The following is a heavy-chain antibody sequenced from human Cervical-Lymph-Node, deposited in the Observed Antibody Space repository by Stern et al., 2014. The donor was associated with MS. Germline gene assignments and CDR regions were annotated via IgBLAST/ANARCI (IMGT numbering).Heavy chain of an antibody. D-gene: IGHD2-2*01. V-gene: IGHV5-51*01. CDR1: GYSFTNYW. J-gene: IGHJ2*01. CDR3: ARRAGYCSRTNCYAYWYFDV. Sequence: EVQLVESGAVVKEPGEFLKISCQTSGYSFTNYWIGWVRQVPGQGLEWMGIIYPGDSDAKYSPYFLGQVTISADESTNPAYVQWSSLEAADTATYYCARRAGYCSRTNCYAYWYFDVGGRGTLVTVTS. CDR2: IYPGDSDA.